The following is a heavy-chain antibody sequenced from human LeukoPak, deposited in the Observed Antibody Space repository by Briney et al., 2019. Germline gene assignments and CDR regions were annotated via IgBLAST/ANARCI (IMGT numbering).Heavy chain of an antibody. V-gene: IGHV3-21*05. CDR1: GFIFSSYG. CDR3: ARAKRYSYVDY. Sequence: GGSLRLSCAASGFIFSSYGMHWIRQAPGKGLEWVSYISSSSSYTNYADSVKGRFTISRDNAKNSLYLQMNSLRAEDTAVYYCARAKRYSYVDYWGQGTLVTVSS. J-gene: IGHJ4*02. CDR2: ISSSSSYT. D-gene: IGHD5-18*01.